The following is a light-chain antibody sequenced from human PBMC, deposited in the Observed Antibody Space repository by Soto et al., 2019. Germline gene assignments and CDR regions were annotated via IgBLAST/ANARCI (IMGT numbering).Light chain of an antibody. V-gene: IGKV1-5*03. J-gene: IGKJ1*01. CDR1: QSISSW. CDR3: QQYNTFPWT. Sequence: DIQVTQSPSTLSASVGDRVTITCRASQSISSWLAWYQQKPGKAPKALIYKASSLESGVPSRFSGSESGTEFTLTISSLQPDDFATYYCQQYNTFPWTFGQGTKVKVK. CDR2: KAS.